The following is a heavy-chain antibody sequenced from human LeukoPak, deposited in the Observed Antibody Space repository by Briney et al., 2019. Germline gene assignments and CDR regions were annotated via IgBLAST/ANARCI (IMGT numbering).Heavy chain of an antibody. D-gene: IGHD4-17*01. V-gene: IGHV1-18*01. CDR2: ISAYNGNT. CDR3: ARGGTFYDYGDYFDY. CDR1: GYTFTSYG. J-gene: IGHJ4*02. Sequence: ASVKVSCKASGYTFTSYGISWVRQAPGQGLEWMGWISAYNGNTNYAQKLQGRVTMTTDTSTSTAYMELRSLRSDDTAVYYCARGGTFYDYGDYFDYWGQGTLVTVSS.